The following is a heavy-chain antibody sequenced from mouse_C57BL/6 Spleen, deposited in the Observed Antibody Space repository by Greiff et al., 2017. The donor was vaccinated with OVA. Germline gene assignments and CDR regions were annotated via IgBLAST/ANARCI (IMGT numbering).Heavy chain of an antibody. CDR1: GFSFNTYA. J-gene: IGHJ4*01. Sequence: EVQGVESGGGLVQPKGSLKLSCAASGFSFNTYAMNWVRQAPGKGLEWVARIRSKSNNYATYYADSVKDRFTISRDDSESMLYLQMNNLKTEDTAMYYCVRGSNYYYAMDYWGQGTSVTVSS. D-gene: IGHD2-5*01. CDR2: IRSKSNNYAT. CDR3: VRGSNYYYAMDY. V-gene: IGHV10-1*01.